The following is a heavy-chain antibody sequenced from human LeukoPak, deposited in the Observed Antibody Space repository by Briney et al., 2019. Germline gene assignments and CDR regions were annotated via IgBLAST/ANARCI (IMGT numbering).Heavy chain of an antibody. V-gene: IGHV3-30*18. CDR3: AKEDGDALGY. CDR1: GFTFSTYG. Sequence: GRSLRLSCAASGFTFSTYGMHWARQAPGKGLEWVAVISCDGSGKSYADSVKGRFTISRDNSKNTVYLQINSLRAEDTAVYYCAKEDGDALGYWGQGTLVTVSS. J-gene: IGHJ4*02. CDR2: ISCDGSGK. D-gene: IGHD4-17*01.